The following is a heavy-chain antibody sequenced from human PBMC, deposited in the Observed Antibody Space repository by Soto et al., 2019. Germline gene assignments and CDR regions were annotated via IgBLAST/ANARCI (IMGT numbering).Heavy chain of an antibody. Sequence: PSDSMYLARTVCGGSIKGYYWSWVRQHAGKGLEWVGRIYSDGTTNYSPSLKSRVTMSLDTSKDQFSLHLNSVTAADTAVYYCSRVGCSNSKCYTRGMDVCGEGTTLTVSS. CDR1: GGSIKGYY. CDR2: IYSDGTT. V-gene: IGHV4-4*07. D-gene: IGHD2-2*01. J-gene: IGHJ6*02. CDR3: SRVGCSNSKCYTRGMDV.